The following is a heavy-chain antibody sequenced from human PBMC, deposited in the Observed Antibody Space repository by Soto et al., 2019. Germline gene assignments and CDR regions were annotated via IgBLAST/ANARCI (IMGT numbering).Heavy chain of an antibody. CDR1: GGTFSSYA. J-gene: IGHJ6*02. V-gene: IGHV1-69*04. D-gene: IGHD3-3*01. CDR2: IIPILGIA. CDR3: ARGRTIFGVVIYYYGMDV. Sequence: ASVKVSCKASGGTFSSYAISWVRQAPGQGLEWMGRIIPILGIANYAQKFQGRVTITADKSTSTAYMELSSLRSEDTAVYYCARGRTIFGVVIYYYGMDVWGQGTTVTVSS.